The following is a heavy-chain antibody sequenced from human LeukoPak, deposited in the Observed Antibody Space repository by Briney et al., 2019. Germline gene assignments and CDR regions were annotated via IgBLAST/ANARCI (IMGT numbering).Heavy chain of an antibody. V-gene: IGHV1-3*01. CDR2: INAGNGNT. J-gene: IGHJ6*01. Sequence: ASVKVSCKASGYTFTSYAMHWVRQAPGQRLEWMGWINAGNGNTKYSQKFQGRVTITRDTSASTAYMELSSLRSEDTAVYYCARRYDFWSGYYPPRGYYYGMDVWGQGTTVTVSS. CDR3: ARRYDFWSGYYPPRGYYYGMDV. CDR1: GYTFTSYA. D-gene: IGHD3-3*01.